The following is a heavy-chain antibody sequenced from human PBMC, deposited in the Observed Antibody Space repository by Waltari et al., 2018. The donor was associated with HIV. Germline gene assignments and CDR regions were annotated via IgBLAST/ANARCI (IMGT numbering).Heavy chain of an antibody. D-gene: IGHD3-16*01. Sequence: VKLQQWGAGLLKPSETLSLTCAVYGGSFCGFHWDWIRQSPGKELEWIGEVNHNGATNYNPSLKGRVTMSVDASTRQVFLKLTSVTAADTSVYYCARLGDDPQRYYYYGMDVWGQGTPVTVS. V-gene: IGHV4-34*02. CDR3: ARLGDDPQRYYYYGMDV. CDR2: VNHNGAT. CDR1: GGSFCGFH. J-gene: IGHJ6*02.